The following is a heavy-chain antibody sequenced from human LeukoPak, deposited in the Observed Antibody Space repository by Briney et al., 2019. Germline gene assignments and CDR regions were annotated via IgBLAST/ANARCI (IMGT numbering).Heavy chain of an antibody. Sequence: PGRSLRLSCAASGFTFSSYAMHWVRQAPGKGLEWVAVISYDGSNKYYADSVKGRFTISRDNSKNTLYLQMNSLRAEDTAVYYCAKDHNSCASSTSCPPTDYYMDVWGKGTTVTVSS. D-gene: IGHD2-2*01. CDR3: AKDHNSCASSTSCPPTDYYMDV. J-gene: IGHJ6*03. CDR1: GFTFSSYA. V-gene: IGHV3-30-3*01. CDR2: ISYDGSNK.